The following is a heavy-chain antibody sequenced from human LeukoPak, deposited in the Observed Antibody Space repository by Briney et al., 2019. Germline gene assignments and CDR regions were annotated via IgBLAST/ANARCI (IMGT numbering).Heavy chain of an antibody. Sequence: SETLSLTCTVSGGSISGYYWSWIRQPPGKGLEWIGEINHSGSTNYNPSLKSRVTISVDTSKNQFSLKLSSVTAADTAVYYCARGRYVSITIFGVPTRGKFDYWGQGTLVTVSS. V-gene: IGHV4-34*01. CDR3: ARGRYVSITIFGVPTRGKFDY. J-gene: IGHJ4*02. CDR2: INHSGST. CDR1: GGSISGYY. D-gene: IGHD3-3*01.